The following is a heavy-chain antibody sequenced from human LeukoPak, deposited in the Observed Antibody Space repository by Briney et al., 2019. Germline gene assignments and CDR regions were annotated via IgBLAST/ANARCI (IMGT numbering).Heavy chain of an antibody. CDR2: ISGDGGST. CDR1: GFTFDDYA. Sequence: GGPLRLSCAASGFTFDDYAMHWVRQAPGKGLEWVSLISGDGGSTYYADSVKGRFTISRDNSKNSLYLQMNSLRTEDTALYYCAKDWQYYYDSSGYLQHWGQGTLSPSPQ. J-gene: IGHJ1*01. CDR3: AKDWQYYYDSSGYLQH. V-gene: IGHV3-43*02. D-gene: IGHD3-22*01.